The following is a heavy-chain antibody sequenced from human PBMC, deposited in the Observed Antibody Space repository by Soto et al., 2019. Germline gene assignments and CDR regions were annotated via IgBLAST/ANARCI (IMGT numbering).Heavy chain of an antibody. Sequence: PSETLSLTCTVSGGSISSYYWSWIRQPAGKGLEWIGRIYTSGSTNYNPSLKSRVTMLVDTSKNQFSLKLSSVTAADTAVYYCARAAVAARRRYDYYYYYGMDVWGQGTTVTVSS. V-gene: IGHV4-4*07. CDR1: GGSISSYY. D-gene: IGHD6-6*01. CDR3: ARAAVAARRRYDYYYYYGMDV. CDR2: IYTSGST. J-gene: IGHJ6*02.